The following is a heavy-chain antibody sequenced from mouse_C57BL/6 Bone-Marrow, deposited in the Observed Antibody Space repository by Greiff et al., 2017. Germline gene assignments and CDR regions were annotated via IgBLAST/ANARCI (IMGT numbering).Heavy chain of an antibody. J-gene: IGHJ3*01. D-gene: IGHD2-1*01. CDR1: GYNFTGYC. V-gene: IGHV1-69*01. CDR2: IDPSDGYT. Sequence: QVQLQQPGAELVMPGASVKLSCTASGYNFTGYCMHWVKQRPEQGLEWIGEIDPSDGYTNYIQKFKGKATLTVDKSSSTAYMQLSSLTSEDSAVYYCAIIYYGNCAAGLAYWGQGTLVTVSA. CDR3: AIIYYGNCAAGLAY.